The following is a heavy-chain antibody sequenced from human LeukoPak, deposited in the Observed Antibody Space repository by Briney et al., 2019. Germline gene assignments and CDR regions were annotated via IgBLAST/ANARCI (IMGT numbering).Heavy chain of an antibody. V-gene: IGHV4-34*01. CDR2: INHSGST. Sequence: SETLSLTCAVYGGSFSGYYWRWIRQPPGKGLEWIGEINHSGSTNYNPSLKSRVTISVDTSKNQFSLKLSSVTAADTAVYYCARGPVVLRYYYFDYWGQGTLVTVSS. J-gene: IGHJ4*02. CDR1: GGSFSGYY. D-gene: IGHD3-9*01. CDR3: ARGPVVLRYYYFDY.